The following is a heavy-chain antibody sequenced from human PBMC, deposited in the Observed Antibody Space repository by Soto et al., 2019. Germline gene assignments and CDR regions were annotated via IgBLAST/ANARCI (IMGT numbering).Heavy chain of an antibody. CDR3: ARAYTGRLPRRADYYYAMDV. J-gene: IGHJ6*02. CDR1: GFTFSNFD. Sequence: GGSLRLSCATSGFTFSNFDMHWVRQVPGKGMEWVSAIGAARDPYYLGSVKGRFTISRENAKNSVYLQMNDLRAGDSAVYYCARAYTGRLPRRADYYYAMDVWGQGTTVTVSS. V-gene: IGHV3-13*05. D-gene: IGHD2-2*02. CDR2: IGAARDP.